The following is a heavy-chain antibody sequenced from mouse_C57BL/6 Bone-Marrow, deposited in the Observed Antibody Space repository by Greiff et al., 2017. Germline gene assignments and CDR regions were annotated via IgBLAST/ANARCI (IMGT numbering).Heavy chain of an antibody. V-gene: IGHV14-4*01. D-gene: IGHD2-4*01. CDR1: GFNIKDDY. Sequence: EVQLQQSGAELVRPGASVKLSCTASGFNIKDDYMHWVKQRPEQGLEWIGWIDPENGDTEYASKFQGKATITADTSSNTAYLQLSSLTSDDTAVYYCTTEDYGSYWYFDVWGTGTTVTVSS. CDR3: TTEDYGSYWYFDV. J-gene: IGHJ1*03. CDR2: IDPENGDT.